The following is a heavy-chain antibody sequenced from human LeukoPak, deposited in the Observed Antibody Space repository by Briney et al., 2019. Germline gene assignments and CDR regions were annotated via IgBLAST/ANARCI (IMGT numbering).Heavy chain of an antibody. CDR2: ISGSGGSI. J-gene: IGHJ4*02. CDR1: GFTFSSYA. D-gene: IGHD2-21*02. Sequence: GGSLRLSCAASGFTFSSYAMSWVSHAPGEGLEWVSAISGSGGSIYYADSVKGRFTISRDNSKNTLYLQMNSLRAEDTAVYYCTKGERAYCGGDCYYDYWGQGTLVTVSS. V-gene: IGHV3-23*01. CDR3: TKGERAYCGGDCYYDY.